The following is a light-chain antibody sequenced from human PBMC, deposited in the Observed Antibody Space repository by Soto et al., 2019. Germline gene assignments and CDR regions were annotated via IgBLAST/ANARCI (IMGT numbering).Light chain of an antibody. J-gene: IGKJ3*01. V-gene: IGKV1-5*01. Sequence: DIQMTQSPSTLSASLGDRVTITCRASQSISSWLAWYQQKPGKAPKLLIFDAASLQSGVPSRFSGGGSRTDFTLTITSLQPEDFETYYCQQTSSDPFTFGPGTKVDIK. CDR2: DAA. CDR1: QSISSW. CDR3: QQTSSDPFT.